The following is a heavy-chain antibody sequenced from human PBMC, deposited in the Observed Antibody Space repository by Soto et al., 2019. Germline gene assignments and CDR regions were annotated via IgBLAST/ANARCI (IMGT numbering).Heavy chain of an antibody. Sequence: GGSLRLSCAASGFTFSSYWMHWVRQAPGKGLVWVSRINSDGSSTSYADSVKGRFTISRDNAKNTLYLQMNSLRAEVTVVYYCARGFVIRSQGYAFDIWGQGTMVTVSS. CDR2: INSDGSST. J-gene: IGHJ3*02. CDR1: GFTFSSYW. CDR3: ARGFVIRSQGYAFDI. D-gene: IGHD3-10*01. V-gene: IGHV3-74*01.